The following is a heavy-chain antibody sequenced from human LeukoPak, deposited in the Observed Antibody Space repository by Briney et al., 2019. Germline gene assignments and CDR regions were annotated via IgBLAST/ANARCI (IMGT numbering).Heavy chain of an antibody. D-gene: IGHD2/OR15-2a*01. Sequence: PSETLSLTCSVSGVSISSGSYYWGWIRQPPGMGLEWIGIIYHNGNTNHNPSLKSRVTISADTSRNQFSLRMDSVTAADTAVYYCARLWDSTGLYFYYYMDVWGEGTTVTVSS. J-gene: IGHJ6*03. CDR2: IYHNGNT. V-gene: IGHV4-39*01. CDR1: GVSISSGSYY. CDR3: ARLWDSTGLYFYYYMDV.